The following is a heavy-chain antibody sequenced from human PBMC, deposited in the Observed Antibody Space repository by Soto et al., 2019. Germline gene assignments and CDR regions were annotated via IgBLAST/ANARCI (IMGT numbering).Heavy chain of an antibody. CDR2: INPATGAA. J-gene: IGHJ3*02. Sequence: QLHLVQSGAVVKKPGASVTVSCSASGYPVTAYYMHWVRQAPGRGLEWMGGINPATGAAKYTQTFLGRVTVTRDTASSTVFMELSGVAAEDTAVFYCARGGGVGVAGSAAFDMWGQGTLVTVSS. V-gene: IGHV1-2*02. CDR3: ARGGGVGVAGSAAFDM. D-gene: IGHD3-3*01. CDR1: GYPVTAYY.